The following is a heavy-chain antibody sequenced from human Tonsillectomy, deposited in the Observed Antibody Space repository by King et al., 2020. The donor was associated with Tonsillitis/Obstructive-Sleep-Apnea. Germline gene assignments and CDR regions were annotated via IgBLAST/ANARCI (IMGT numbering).Heavy chain of an antibody. J-gene: IGHJ4*02. D-gene: IGHD3-10*01. V-gene: IGHV3-64D*06. CDR3: VRDRGRQQLNFDY. CDR1: GFTFSSYA. Sequence: QLVQSGGGLVQPGGSLRLSCSASGFTFSSYAMHWVRQAPGKGLEYVSSISTNGGSTYYADSVKGRFTISRDDSKNTLYLQMSSLRADDTAVYYCVRDRGRQQLNFDYWGQGTLVTVSS. CDR2: ISTNGGST.